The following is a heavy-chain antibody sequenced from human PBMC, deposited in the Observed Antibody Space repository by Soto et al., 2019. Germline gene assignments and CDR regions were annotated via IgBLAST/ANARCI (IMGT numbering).Heavy chain of an antibody. V-gene: IGHV3-23*01. J-gene: IGHJ4*02. D-gene: IGHD3-16*02. CDR2: ISGSGGST. Sequence: GGSLRLSCAASGFTFSSYAMSWVRQAPGKGLEWVSAISGSGGSTYYADSVKGRFTISRDNSKNTLYLQMNSLRAEDTAVYYCAKGDYVWGSYRYTPDYWGQGTLVTVYS. CDR1: GFTFSSYA. CDR3: AKGDYVWGSYRYTPDY.